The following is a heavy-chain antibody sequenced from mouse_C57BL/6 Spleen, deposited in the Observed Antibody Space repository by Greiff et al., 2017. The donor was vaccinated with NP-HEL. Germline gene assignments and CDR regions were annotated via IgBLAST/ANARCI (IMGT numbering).Heavy chain of an antibody. D-gene: IGHD2-4*01. CDR1: GFTFSDYG. V-gene: IGHV5-17*01. Sequence: DVMLVESGGGLVKPGGSLKLSCAASGFTFSDYGMHWVRQAPEKGLEWVAYISSGSSTLYSADTVKGRFTISRDNAKNTLFLQMTSLRSEDTAMYYCARTSYDYECAMDYWGQGTSVTVSS. CDR2: ISSGSSTL. J-gene: IGHJ4*01. CDR3: ARTSYDYECAMDY.